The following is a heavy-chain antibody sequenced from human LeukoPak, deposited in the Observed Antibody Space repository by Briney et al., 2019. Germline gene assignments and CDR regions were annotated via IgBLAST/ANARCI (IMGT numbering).Heavy chain of an antibody. V-gene: IGHV4-59*08. J-gene: IGHJ4*02. CDR3: ARHDNRGFYSLFY. D-gene: IGHD3-22*01. CDR1: DDSFTDYF. Sequence: SETLSLTCTVSDDSFTDYFWSWIRQPPGKGLEWIAHVHYSGSTKSSPSLRSRVTTSVDTSKKQFSLKLSSVTAADAAVYYCARHDNRGFYSLFYWGRGTLVTVS. CDR2: VHYSGST.